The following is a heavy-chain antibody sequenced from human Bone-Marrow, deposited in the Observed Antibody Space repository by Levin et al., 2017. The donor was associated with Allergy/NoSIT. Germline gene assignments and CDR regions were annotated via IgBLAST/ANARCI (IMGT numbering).Heavy chain of an antibody. J-gene: IGHJ3*02. CDR3: ASFSVVGATSSAFDI. CDR2: INSDGSST. D-gene: IGHD1-26*01. CDR1: GFTFSIYW. Sequence: GGSLRLSCAVSGFTFSIYWMHWVRQAPGKGLVWVSRINSDGSSTSYADSVKGRFTISRDNAKNTLYLQMNSLRAEDTAVYYCASFSVVGATSSAFDIWGQGTMVTVSS. V-gene: IGHV3-74*01.